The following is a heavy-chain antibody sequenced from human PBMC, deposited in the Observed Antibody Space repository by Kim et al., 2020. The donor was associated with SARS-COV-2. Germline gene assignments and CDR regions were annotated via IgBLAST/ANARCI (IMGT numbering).Heavy chain of an antibody. CDR1: GFTFSSYG. J-gene: IGHJ6*02. V-gene: IGHV3-33*01. CDR3: ARDHQSITMVRGVIIKAGIDL. CDR2: IRYDGSNK. Sequence: GGSLRLSCAASGFTFSSYGMHWVRQAPGKGLEWVAVIRYDGSNKYYADSVKGRFTISRDNSKNTLYLQMNSLRAEDTAVYYCARDHQSITMVRGVIIKAGIDLWGQRTTVTVPS. D-gene: IGHD3-10*01.